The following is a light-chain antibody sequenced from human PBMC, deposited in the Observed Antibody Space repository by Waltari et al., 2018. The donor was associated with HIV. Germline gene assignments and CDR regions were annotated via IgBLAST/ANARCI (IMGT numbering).Light chain of an antibody. V-gene: IGLV2-14*01. Sequence: HSVLTQPASVSGSPGQSITISCSGPTSDMSSLNFVSWYQQYPGRAPRLIIFEVSSRPSGISDRFSGSKSGDTASLTISALRTEDEADYFCSSYSPRTSVVFGGGTKVTVL. CDR1: TSDMSSLNF. J-gene: IGLJ3*02. CDR2: EVS. CDR3: SSYSPRTSVV.